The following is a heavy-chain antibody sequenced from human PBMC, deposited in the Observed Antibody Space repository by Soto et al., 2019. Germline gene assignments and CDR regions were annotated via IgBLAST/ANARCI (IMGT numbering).Heavy chain of an antibody. CDR1: GFTFSTYA. Sequence: GGSLRLSCAASGFTFSTYAMAWVRQAPGKGLEWVSAISANAVGTYYAGSVRGRFTISRDDAKDSLYLQMNSLRAEDTAMYYCANKVAGAAAPFDYWGQGTLVTVSS. J-gene: IGHJ4*02. CDR2: ISANAVGT. D-gene: IGHD6-19*01. CDR3: ANKVAGAAAPFDY. V-gene: IGHV3-23*01.